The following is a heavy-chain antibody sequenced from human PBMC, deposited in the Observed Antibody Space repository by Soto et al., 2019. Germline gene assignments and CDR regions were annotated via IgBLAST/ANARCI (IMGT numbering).Heavy chain of an antibody. V-gene: IGHV3-9*01. Sequence: EVQLVESGGGLVQPGRSLRLSCAASGFTFDDYAMHWVRQAPGKGLEWVSGISWNSGSIGYADSVKGRFTISRDNAKNSLYLQMNSLRAEDTALYYGAKAWGGDDILTGYSFDYWGQGTLVTVSS. CDR1: GFTFDDYA. J-gene: IGHJ4*02. D-gene: IGHD3-9*01. CDR3: AKAWGGDDILTGYSFDY. CDR2: ISWNSGSI.